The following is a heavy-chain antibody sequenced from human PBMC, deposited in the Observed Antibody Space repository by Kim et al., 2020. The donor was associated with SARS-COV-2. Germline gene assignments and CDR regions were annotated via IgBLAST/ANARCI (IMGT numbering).Heavy chain of an antibody. D-gene: IGHD2-15*01. J-gene: IGHJ6*02. Sequence: SVKVSCKASGGTFSSYAISWVRQAPGQGLEWMGGIIPIFGTANYAQKFQGRVTSTADESTSTAYMELSSLRSEDTAVYYCAREGGLCSGGSCYEYYYYYYGMDVWGQGPTVPVSS. CDR1: GGTFSSYA. CDR2: IIPIFGTA. V-gene: IGHV1-69*13. CDR3: AREGGLCSGGSCYEYYYYYYGMDV.